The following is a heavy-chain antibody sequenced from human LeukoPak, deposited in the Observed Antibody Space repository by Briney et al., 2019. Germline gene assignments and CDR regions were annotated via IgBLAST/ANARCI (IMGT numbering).Heavy chain of an antibody. V-gene: IGHV3-23*01. J-gene: IGHJ4*02. Sequence: GGSLRLSCAASGFSFSSYAMRWVRQAPGKGLEWVSALSVIGGSTYYADSVKGRFTISRDKSKNTLYLQMNSLRAEDTAVYYCAKVRGKRGDTEFDYWGQGTLVTVSS. CDR3: AKVRGKRGDTEFDY. CDR1: GFSFSSYA. CDR2: LSVIGGST. D-gene: IGHD5-18*01.